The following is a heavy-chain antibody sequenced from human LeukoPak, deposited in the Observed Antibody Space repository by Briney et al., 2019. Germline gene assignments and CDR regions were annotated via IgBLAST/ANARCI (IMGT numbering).Heavy chain of an antibody. J-gene: IGHJ4*02. V-gene: IGHV3-23*01. CDR1: GFTSSSYA. CDR3: AKETTQYSSGWGDY. D-gene: IGHD6-19*01. CDR2: ISGSGGST. Sequence: GGSLRLSCAASGFTSSSYAMSWVRQAPGKGLEWVSAISGSGGSTYYADSVKGRFTISRDNSKNTLYLQMNSLRAEDTAVYYCAKETTQYSSGWGDYWGQGTLVTVSS.